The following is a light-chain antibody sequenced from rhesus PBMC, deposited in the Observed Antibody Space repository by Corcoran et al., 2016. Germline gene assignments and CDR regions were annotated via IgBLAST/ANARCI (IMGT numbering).Light chain of an antibody. V-gene: IGKV2-65*01. J-gene: IGKJ3*01. Sequence: VVMTQSPLFLSITPGQPASISCRSSQSLVHSNGKTYLSWYQQKSGQPPRRLVYEVSKRDAGVPDRSSGSGAGTDFTLKISRVEAEDAGIYYCGQGTNIPFTFGPGTKLEIK. CDR2: EVS. CDR3: GQGTNIPFT. CDR1: QSLVHSNGKTY.